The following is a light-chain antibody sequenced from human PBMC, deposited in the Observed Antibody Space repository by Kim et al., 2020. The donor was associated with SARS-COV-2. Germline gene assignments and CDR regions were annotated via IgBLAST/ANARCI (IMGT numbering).Light chain of an antibody. V-gene: IGLV3-19*01. J-gene: IGLJ2*01. CDR2: GKN. CDR3: YSRDSSGNQVV. Sequence: AWGQTVRITCQGDSLRSYYASWNQQKPGQAPVLVIYGKNNRPSGIPDRFSGSSSGNTASLTITGAQAEDEADYYCYSRDSSGNQVVFGGGTQLTVL. CDR1: SLRSYY.